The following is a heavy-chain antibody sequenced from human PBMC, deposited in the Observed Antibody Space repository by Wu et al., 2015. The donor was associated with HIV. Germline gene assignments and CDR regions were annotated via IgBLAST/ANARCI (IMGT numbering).Heavy chain of an antibody. CDR1: GYIFTGYY. J-gene: IGHJ4*02. CDR2: INPNNGAT. V-gene: IGHV1-2*02. D-gene: IGHD3-3*01. CDR3: ARSPFGVLTDFDY. Sequence: QVHLLQSGAEVRKPGASVKISCKSSGYIFTGYYLHWVRQAPGQGLEWMGWINPNNGATKYAEKFQGRVTMTRDTSISTAFMDLSRLTSDDTGVYFCARSPFGVLTDFDYWGQGTLVTVSS.